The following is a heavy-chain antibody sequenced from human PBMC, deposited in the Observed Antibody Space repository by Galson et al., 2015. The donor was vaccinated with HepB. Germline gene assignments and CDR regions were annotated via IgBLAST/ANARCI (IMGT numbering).Heavy chain of an antibody. Sequence: SLRLSCAASTFIFSTYSMNWVRQAPGEGLEWVSYISSSSTTIYYADSVKGRFTISRDNAKNSLYLQMNSLRAEDTAVYYCAKDPYYYDSSGSYYGMDVWGQGTTVTVS. CDR2: ISSSSTTI. J-gene: IGHJ6*02. V-gene: IGHV3-48*04. CDR1: TFIFSTYS. CDR3: AKDPYYYDSSGSYYGMDV. D-gene: IGHD3-22*01.